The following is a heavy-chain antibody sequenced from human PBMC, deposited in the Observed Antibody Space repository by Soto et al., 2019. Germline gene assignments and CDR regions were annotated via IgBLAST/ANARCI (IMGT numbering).Heavy chain of an antibody. Sequence: EVQLLESGGGLVQPGGSLRLSCAASGFTFNNYAMTWVRQAPGKGLEWVSAISGGGDTTSYADSVKGRFTVSRDGSKNTLYLQMSSLRAEDTAVYYCAKGRGGSGSLTPRVDFWGQGTLVIVSS. CDR1: GFTFNNYA. V-gene: IGHV3-23*01. CDR2: ISGGGDTT. J-gene: IGHJ4*02. CDR3: AKGRGGSGSLTPRVDF. D-gene: IGHD3-10*01.